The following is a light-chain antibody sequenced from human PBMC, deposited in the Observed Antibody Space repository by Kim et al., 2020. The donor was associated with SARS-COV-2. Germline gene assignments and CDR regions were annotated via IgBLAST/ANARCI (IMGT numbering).Light chain of an antibody. J-gene: IGKJ1*01. V-gene: IGKV1-5*03. CDR2: RAS. CDR1: QSISGW. Sequence: DIQMTQSPSTLSASVGDTVAITCWASQSISGWLAWYQQKPGKAPNLLITRASSLESGVPSRFSGSASGTEFTLTISSLQPDDSATYYCQQYDNGWTFGQGTKVDIK. CDR3: QQYDNGWT.